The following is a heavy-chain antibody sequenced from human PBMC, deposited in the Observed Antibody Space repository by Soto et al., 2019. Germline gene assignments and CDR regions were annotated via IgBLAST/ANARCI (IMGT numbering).Heavy chain of an antibody. Sequence: GGSLRLSCAASGFTFSSYGMHWVRQAPGKGLEWVAVIWYDGSNKYYADSVKGRFTISRDNSKNTLYLQMNSLRAEDTAVYYCARALSSGWSFDYWGQGTLLTVSS. J-gene: IGHJ4*02. CDR1: GFTFSSYG. CDR3: ARALSSGWSFDY. D-gene: IGHD6-19*01. V-gene: IGHV3-33*01. CDR2: IWYDGSNK.